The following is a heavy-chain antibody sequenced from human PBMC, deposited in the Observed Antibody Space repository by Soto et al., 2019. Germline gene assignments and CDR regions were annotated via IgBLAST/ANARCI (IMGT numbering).Heavy chain of an antibody. V-gene: IGHV3-21*06. Sequence: EVQLVESGGGLVKPGGSLRLSCAASGFTFSSYSMNWVRQAPGKGLEWVSSISSSSSYIYYADSVKGRFTISRDNAKNALYHQLSCRRPENTAVYSCARGSGGYDPRHYYYYYMDVWGKGTTVTVSS. CDR1: GFTFSSYS. CDR3: ARGSGGYDPRHYYYYYMDV. D-gene: IGHD1-26*01. J-gene: IGHJ6*03. CDR2: ISSSSSYI.